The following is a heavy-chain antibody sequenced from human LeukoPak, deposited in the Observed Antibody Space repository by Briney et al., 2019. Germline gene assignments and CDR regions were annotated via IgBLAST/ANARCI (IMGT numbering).Heavy chain of an antibody. V-gene: IGHV3-15*01. D-gene: IGHD5-12*01. CDR3: TRGMGGYEPDAFDI. J-gene: IGHJ3*02. CDR2: IKSKTDGGTI. CDR1: GFTFSNAW. Sequence: GGSLRLSCAASGFTFSNAWMTWVRQAPGKGLEWVGRIKSKTDGGTIDYAAPVKGRFTISRDDSKSIAYLQMNSLKTEDTAVYYCTRGMGGYEPDAFDIWGQGTMVTVSS.